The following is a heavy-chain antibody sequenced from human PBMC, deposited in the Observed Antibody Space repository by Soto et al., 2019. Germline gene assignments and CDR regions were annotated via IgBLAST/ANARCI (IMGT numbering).Heavy chain of an antibody. CDR3: ARRASR. V-gene: IGHV3-48*03. Sequence: EVQLVESGGGLVQPGGSLRLSCEASGFTFSSSEMYWVRQAPGKGLEWISYIHPSGQPIFYADSVKGRFTISRDNANNSLFLQMNSLRAEDTAVYYCARRASRWGQGTMVTVSS. J-gene: IGHJ3*01. CDR1: GFTFSSSE. CDR2: IHPSGQPI. D-gene: IGHD1-26*01.